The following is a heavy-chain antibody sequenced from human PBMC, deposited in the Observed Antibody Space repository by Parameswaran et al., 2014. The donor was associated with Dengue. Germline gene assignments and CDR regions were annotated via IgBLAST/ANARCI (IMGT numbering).Heavy chain of an antibody. D-gene: IGHD3-3*01. CDR3: ARAYDFWSAVGGAFDI. CDR2: ISSSSSYT. J-gene: IGHJ3*02. V-gene: IGHV3-11*05. Sequence: WIRQPPGKGLEWVSYISSSSSYTNYADSVKGRFTISRDNAKNSLYLQMNSLRAEDTAVYYCARAYDFWSAVGGAFDIWGQGTMVTVS.